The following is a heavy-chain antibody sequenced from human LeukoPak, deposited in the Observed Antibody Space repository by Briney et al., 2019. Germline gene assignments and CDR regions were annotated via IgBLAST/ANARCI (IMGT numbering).Heavy chain of an antibody. D-gene: IGHD6-19*01. CDR3: ARDLRGWYDY. Sequence: GGSLRLSCAASGFTVSSNYMNWVRQAPGKGLEWVSIIYSDGSTFYRDSVQGRFTISRDNSKNTLFLQMNSLRAEDTAVYYCARDLRGWYDYWGQGTLVTVSS. CDR2: IYSDGST. J-gene: IGHJ4*02. CDR1: GFTVSSNY. V-gene: IGHV3-53*01.